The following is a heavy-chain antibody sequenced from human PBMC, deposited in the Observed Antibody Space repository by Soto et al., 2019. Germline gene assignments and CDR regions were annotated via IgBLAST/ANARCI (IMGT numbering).Heavy chain of an antibody. V-gene: IGHV3-48*03. D-gene: IGHD6-6*01. CDR3: ARATYSSSYYFDS. CDR1: GFTFSSFE. J-gene: IGHJ4*02. Sequence: GGSLRLSCAASGFTFSSFEMNWVRQAPGKGLEWVSKIGSSGSTIWYADSVKGRFTISRDNAKNSLYLQMNSLRGEDTAVYYCARATYSSSYYFDSWGQGT. CDR2: IGSSGSTI.